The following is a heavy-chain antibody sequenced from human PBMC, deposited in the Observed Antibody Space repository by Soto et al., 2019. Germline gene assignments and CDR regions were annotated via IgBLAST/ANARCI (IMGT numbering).Heavy chain of an antibody. CDR2: IYSGGST. J-gene: IGHJ6*02. D-gene: IGHD6-6*01. Sequence: GGSLRLSCAASGLSVSSSDMSWVRQASGKGLEWVSVIYSGGSTHDADSVKGRFTVSRDNSKNTVHLQMNSLRVDDTAVYFCSTSSRNEYHFAMDAWGQGTTVTVSS. V-gene: IGHV3-53*01. CDR3: STSSRNEYHFAMDA. CDR1: GLSVSSSD.